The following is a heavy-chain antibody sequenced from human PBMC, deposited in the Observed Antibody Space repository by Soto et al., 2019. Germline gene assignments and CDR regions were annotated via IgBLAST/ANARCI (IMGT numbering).Heavy chain of an antibody. J-gene: IGHJ4*02. Sequence: VQLVQSGAEVKKPGSSVKVSCKASGGTFSTYAISWVRQAPGQGREWMGGIIPIFGTANYAQKFQGRVTITADESTSTAYMELSSLGSEDTAVYYCAADVGASARTFDYWGQGTLVTVSS. CDR2: IIPIFGTA. CDR3: AADVGASARTFDY. D-gene: IGHD1-26*01. CDR1: GGTFSTYA. V-gene: IGHV1-69*01.